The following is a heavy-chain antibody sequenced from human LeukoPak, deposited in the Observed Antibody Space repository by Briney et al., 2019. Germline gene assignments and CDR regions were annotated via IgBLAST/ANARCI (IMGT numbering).Heavy chain of an antibody. D-gene: IGHD6-13*01. J-gene: IGHJ6*04. V-gene: IGHV4-38-2*02. CDR3: RCAAGTMDV. CDR1: GYSISSSYY. Sequence: PSETLSLTCTVSGYSISSSYYWAWIRQPPGKGLEWIGSIHYSGSTYYNPSLQSRVTISVDTSKNQFSLKLSSVTAADTAVYYCRCAAGTMDVWGKGTTVTISS. CDR2: IHYSGST.